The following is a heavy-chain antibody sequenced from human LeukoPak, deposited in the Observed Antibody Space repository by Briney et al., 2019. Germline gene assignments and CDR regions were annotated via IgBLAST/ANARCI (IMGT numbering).Heavy chain of an antibody. J-gene: IGHJ3*02. CDR1: GGSFSDYY. CDR2: INHSGST. CDR3: ARGRGIRYTRRGTFDI. D-gene: IGHD3-16*02. V-gene: IGHV4-34*01. Sequence: ETLSLTCAVYGGSFSDYYWSWIRQSPGKGLEWIGEINHSGSTNYNPSLKSRVTISVDTSKNQFSLRRRSVTAADTTVYYCARGRGIRYTRRGTFDIWGQGTMVTVSS.